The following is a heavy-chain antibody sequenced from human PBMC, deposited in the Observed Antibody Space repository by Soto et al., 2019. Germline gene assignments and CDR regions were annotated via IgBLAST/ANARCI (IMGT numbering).Heavy chain of an antibody. J-gene: IGHJ4*02. D-gene: IGHD2-2*01. CDR2: IYSGGST. Sequence: EVQLVESGGGLVQPGGSLRLSCAASGFTVSSNYMSWVRQAPGKGLEWVSVIYSGGSTYYADSVKGRFTISRDNSKNTLYLQMNSLRAEDTAVYYCARDLSMYTSCYWGQGPLVTVAA. CDR1: GFTVSSNY. V-gene: IGHV3-66*01. CDR3: ARDLSMYTSCY.